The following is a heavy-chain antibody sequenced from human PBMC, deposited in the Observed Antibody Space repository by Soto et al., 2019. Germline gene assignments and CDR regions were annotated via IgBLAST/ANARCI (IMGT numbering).Heavy chain of an antibody. CDR1: GYSFTSYW. Sequence: GDSLKISCKGSGYSFTSYWISWVRQMPGKGLEWMGRIDPSDSYTNYSPSFQGHVTISADKSISTAYLQWSSLKASDTAMYYCETLKKKTYCSSNSRYEYYYGMNVWGQRTTVTVSS. CDR3: ETLKKKTYCSSNSRYEYYYGMNV. CDR2: IDPSDSYT. J-gene: IGHJ6*02. V-gene: IGHV5-10-1*01. D-gene: IGHD2-2*01.